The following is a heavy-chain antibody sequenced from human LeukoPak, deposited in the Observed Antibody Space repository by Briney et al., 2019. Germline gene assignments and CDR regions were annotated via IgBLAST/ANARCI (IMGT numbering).Heavy chain of an antibody. D-gene: IGHD3-22*01. CDR2: IYPGESDT. V-gene: IGHV5-51*03. J-gene: IGHJ4*02. CDR3: ATGLSGYADY. Sequence: GVPVKLFCKGSGYSFTRYGIGGVRQLPGEGLVGLGIIYPGESDTRYSPSFQGQAPISADKSIGTAYLQRSSLKASHTAMYYCATGLSGYADYWGPGTLVTVSS. CDR1: GYSFTRYG.